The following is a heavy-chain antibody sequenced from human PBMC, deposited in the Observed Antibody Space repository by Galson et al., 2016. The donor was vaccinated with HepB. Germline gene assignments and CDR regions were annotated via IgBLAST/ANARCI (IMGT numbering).Heavy chain of an antibody. D-gene: IGHD3-10*01. CDR3: AHIGLRFGDLLLDY. CDR2: VYWNDDK. J-gene: IGHJ4*02. CDR1: GFSLNIDGEG. V-gene: IGHV2-5*01. Sequence: PALVTPPQTLTLTCTFSGFSLNIDGEGVGWIRQPPGKALEWLALVYWNDDKRYSPSLKTRLTITKDASKKQVFLKMTNMDPADTATYYCAHIGLRFGDLLLDYWGQGARVTVSS.